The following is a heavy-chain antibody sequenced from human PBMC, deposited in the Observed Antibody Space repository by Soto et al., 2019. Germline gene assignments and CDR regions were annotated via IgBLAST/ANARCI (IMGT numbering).Heavy chain of an antibody. V-gene: IGHV4-31*03. D-gene: IGHD4-17*01. Sequence: QVRLEESGPGLVKPSETLSLICSVSGGSVNNADYFWNWIRHHPENGLEWIGYIYYSGSTRYNPSFKTRATLSIDTSKNRCSLRLNSVTVADTAGYLCARYAHYGGSLGGMDVWGRGTTVTVSS. CDR2: IYYSGST. CDR3: ARYAHYGGSLGGMDV. J-gene: IGHJ6*01. CDR1: GGSVNNADYF.